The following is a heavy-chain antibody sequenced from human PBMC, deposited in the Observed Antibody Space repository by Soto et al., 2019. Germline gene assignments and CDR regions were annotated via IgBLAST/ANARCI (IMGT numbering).Heavy chain of an antibody. CDR3: ARGQVVNFDNWFDP. Sequence: QIQLLQSGAEVKRPGTSVKVSCQASGYTFTTYGIIWVRQAPGQGLEWMGWINPNSGHTNYAQNLQDSATMTTDTSTNTAYMELRSLRSDDTAVYFCARGQVVNFDNWFDPWGQGTLVTVSS. D-gene: IGHD3-22*01. CDR1: GYTFTTYG. V-gene: IGHV1-18*01. CDR2: INPNSGHT. J-gene: IGHJ5*02.